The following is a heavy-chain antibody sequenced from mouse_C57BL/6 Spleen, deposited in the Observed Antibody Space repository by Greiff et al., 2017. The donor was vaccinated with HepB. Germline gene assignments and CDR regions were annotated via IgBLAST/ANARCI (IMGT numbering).Heavy chain of an antibody. CDR3: AREAGSYWYFDV. V-gene: IGHV3-6*01. D-gene: IGHD1-1*01. CDR2: ISYDGSN. J-gene: IGHJ1*03. CDR1: GYSITSGYY. Sequence: EVQLQESGPGLVKPSQSLSLTCSVTGYSITSGYYWNWIRQFPGNKLEWMGYISYDGSNNYNPSLKNRISITRDTSKNQFFLKLNSVTTEDTATYYCAREAGSYWYFDVWGTGTTVTVSS.